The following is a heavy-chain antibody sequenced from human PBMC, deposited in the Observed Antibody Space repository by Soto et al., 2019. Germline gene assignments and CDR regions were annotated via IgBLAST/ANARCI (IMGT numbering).Heavy chain of an antibody. CDR1: GGSFSGYY. Sequence: SETLSLTCAVYGGSFSGYYWSWIRQPPGKGLEWIGEINHSGSTNYNPSLKSRVTISVDTSKNQFSLKLSSVTAADTAVYYCARSRQSKPFDYWGQGTLVTVSS. J-gene: IGHJ4*02. CDR3: ARSRQSKPFDY. CDR2: INHSGST. V-gene: IGHV4-34*01.